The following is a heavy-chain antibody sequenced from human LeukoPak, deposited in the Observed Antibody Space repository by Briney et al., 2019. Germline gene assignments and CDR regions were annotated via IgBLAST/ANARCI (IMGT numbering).Heavy chain of an antibody. CDR2: ISYDGSDK. D-gene: IGHD5-18*01. Sequence: GGSLRLSCAASGFTFSSYGMHWVRQAPGKGLEWVAVISYDGSDKYSADPVKGRFTISRDNSKNTLYLQMNSLRAEDTAVYYCAKNAHYQGYSYGGIDYWGQGTLVTVSS. V-gene: IGHV3-30*18. CDR3: AKNAHYQGYSYGGIDY. J-gene: IGHJ4*02. CDR1: GFTFSSYG.